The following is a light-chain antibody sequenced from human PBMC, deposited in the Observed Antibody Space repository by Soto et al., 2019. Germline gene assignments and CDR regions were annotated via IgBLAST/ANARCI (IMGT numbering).Light chain of an antibody. V-gene: IGLV2-14*01. CDR2: EVS. Sequence: QSVLTQPASVSGSPGQSITISCTGTSSDVGGYNYVSWFQQHPGKAPKLMIYEVSNRPSGVSNRFSGSKSGNTASLTISALQAEDEADYYCSSYTSSLIWVFGGGTKLTVL. CDR1: SSDVGGYNY. J-gene: IGLJ3*02. CDR3: SSYTSSLIWV.